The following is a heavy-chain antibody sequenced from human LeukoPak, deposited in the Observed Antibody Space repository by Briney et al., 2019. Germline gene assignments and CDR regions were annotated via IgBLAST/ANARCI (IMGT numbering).Heavy chain of an antibody. CDR3: ASQIQLWRIDY. V-gene: IGHV4-59*08. CDR1: GGTISSYY. Sequence: NPSETLSLTCTVSGGTISSYYWSWIRQPPGKGLEWIGYIYYSGSTKYNPSLKSRVTISVDTSKNQFSLKLSSVTAADTAVYYCASQIQLWRIDYWGQGTLVTVSS. CDR2: IYYSGST. J-gene: IGHJ4*02. D-gene: IGHD5-18*01.